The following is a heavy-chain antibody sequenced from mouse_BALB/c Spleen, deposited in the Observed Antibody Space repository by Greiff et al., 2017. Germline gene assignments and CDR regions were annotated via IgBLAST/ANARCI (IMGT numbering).Heavy chain of an antibody. D-gene: IGHD1-2*01. CDR1: GFSLSRYS. Sequence: QRVESGPGLVAPSQSLSITCTVSGFSLSRYSVHWVRQPPGKGLEWLGMIWGGGSTDYNSALKSRLSISKDNSKSQVFLKMNSLQTDDTAMYYWARNGGTTATWAFAYWGQGTLVTVSA. CDR3: ARNGGTTATWAFAY. J-gene: IGHJ3*01. CDR2: IWGGGST. V-gene: IGHV2-6-4*01.